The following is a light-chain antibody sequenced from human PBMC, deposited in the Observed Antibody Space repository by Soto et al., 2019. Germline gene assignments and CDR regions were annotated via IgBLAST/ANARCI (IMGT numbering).Light chain of an antibody. CDR1: TGAVTSGHY. V-gene: IGLV7-46*01. CDR2: NTK. J-gene: IGLJ3*02. Sequence: QAVVTQEPSLTVSPGGTVTLTCGSSTGAVTSGHYPYWFQQKPGQAPRTLIFNTKNKHTWTPARFTGSLLGGKAALTLSGALPEDEADYFCLFYLGGGQLRVFGGGTKLTVL. CDR3: LFYLGGGQLRV.